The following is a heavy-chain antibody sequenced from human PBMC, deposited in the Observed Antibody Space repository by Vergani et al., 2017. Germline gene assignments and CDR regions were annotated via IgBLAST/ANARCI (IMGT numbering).Heavy chain of an antibody. Sequence: QVQLVQSGAEVKKPGSSVKVSCKASGGTFSSYAISWVRQAPGQGLEWMGWISTYNGNTNFAQKLQGRVTMTTDTSTSTVYMELGSLISDDTAVYYCARGVGWGGYFDYWGQGTLVTVSS. CDR1: GGTFSSYA. CDR3: ARGVGWGGYFDY. CDR2: ISTYNGNT. D-gene: IGHD7-27*01. V-gene: IGHV1-18*01. J-gene: IGHJ4*02.